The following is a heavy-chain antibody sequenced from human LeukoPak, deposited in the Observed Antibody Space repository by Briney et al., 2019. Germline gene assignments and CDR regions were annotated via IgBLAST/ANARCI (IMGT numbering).Heavy chain of an antibody. CDR1: AFIFSDDE. V-gene: IGHV3-48*03. Sequence: SGGSLRLSCAASAFIFSDDEIHWLRQAPGKGLEGVSYITSGGTTVKYADSVRGRFTISRDNAKNSVFLQMNSLRGEDTAVYYCVRGDSYNPSPWGQGTLVTVSS. CDR2: ITSGGTTV. CDR3: VRGDSYNPSP. D-gene: IGHD5-24*01. J-gene: IGHJ5*02.